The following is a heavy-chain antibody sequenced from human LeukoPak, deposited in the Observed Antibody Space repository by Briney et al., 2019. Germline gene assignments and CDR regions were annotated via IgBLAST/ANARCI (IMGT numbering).Heavy chain of an antibody. J-gene: IGHJ4*02. CDR3: ARGGGGADY. Sequence: GGSLRLSCAASGFTFSDYYMSWIRQTPGKGLEWVSYISSSGTTMEYAKSVKGRFTISRDSAKNSLFLQMNSLRADDTAVYYCARGGGGADYWGQGTVVTVSS. V-gene: IGHV3-11*04. D-gene: IGHD2-21*01. CDR2: ISSSGTTM. CDR1: GFTFSDYY.